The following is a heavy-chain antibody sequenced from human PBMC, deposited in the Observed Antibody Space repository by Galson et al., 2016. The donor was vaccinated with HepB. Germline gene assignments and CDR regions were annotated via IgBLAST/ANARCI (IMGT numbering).Heavy chain of an antibody. V-gene: IGHV1-2*04. D-gene: IGHD7-27*01. J-gene: IGHJ4*02. CDR1: GYTFTGYY. CDR3: AIRRTGEEERPFDY. CDR2: INPNTGST. Sequence: SVKVSCKGSGYTFTGYYMHWVQQAPGQGLEWMGWINPNTGSTNYAHKLQGWVAMTRDTSISTVYMEMSRLRSDDTAVYYCAIRRTGEEERPFDYWGQGTLVTVSS.